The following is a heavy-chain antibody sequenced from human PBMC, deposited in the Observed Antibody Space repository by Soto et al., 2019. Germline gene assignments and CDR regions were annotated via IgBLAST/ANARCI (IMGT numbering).Heavy chain of an antibody. D-gene: IGHD3-22*01. Sequence: QVQLVPSGAEVRKPGSSVMVSCKASGGTFSRHAISWVRQAPGQGLEWMGGVIPIFGTANHAQKFQGRVTIIADESTSTVYMELSSLRSEDTALYYCARGWGYDSNDYYYAYWGQGTLVIVSS. CDR1: GGTFSRHA. V-gene: IGHV1-69*01. J-gene: IGHJ4*02. CDR3: ARGWGYDSNDYYYAY. CDR2: VIPIFGTA.